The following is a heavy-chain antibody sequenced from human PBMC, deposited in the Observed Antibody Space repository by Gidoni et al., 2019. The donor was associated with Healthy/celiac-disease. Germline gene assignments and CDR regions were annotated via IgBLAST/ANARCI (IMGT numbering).Heavy chain of an antibody. CDR3: ARGGSSWYNYYYYYMDV. CDR2: IYYSGST. V-gene: IGHV4-30-4*01. Sequence: PGLVKPSQNLYLTCTVSGGTISSGDYYWSWIRPPPGKGLEWIGYIYYSGSTYYNPPLKSRVTISVDTSKDQFSLKLSSVTAADTAVYYCARGGSSWYNYYYYYMDVWGKGTTVTVS. D-gene: IGHD6-13*01. CDR1: GGTISSGDYY. J-gene: IGHJ6*03.